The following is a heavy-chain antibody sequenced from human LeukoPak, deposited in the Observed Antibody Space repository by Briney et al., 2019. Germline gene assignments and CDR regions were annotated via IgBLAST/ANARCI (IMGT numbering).Heavy chain of an antibody. CDR3: AHTEFPIIRGVPPLFDF. J-gene: IGHJ4*02. Sequence: SGPTLVKPTQTLTLTCTFSGFSLSTSGVGVAWIRQPPGQALEWLAVIHGDDDKRYRPSLRSRLTVTKDTSKNQVVLTMTNMDPVDTATYHCAHTEFPIIRGVPPLFDFWGQGTLVTVSS. CDR2: IHGDDDK. V-gene: IGHV2-5*02. CDR1: GFSLSTSGVG. D-gene: IGHD3-10*01.